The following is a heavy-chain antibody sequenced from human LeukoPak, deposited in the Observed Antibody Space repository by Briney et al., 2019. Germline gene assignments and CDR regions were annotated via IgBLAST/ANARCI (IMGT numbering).Heavy chain of an antibody. CDR1: GYTFTSYY. CDR3: ARTYSSSDEFDY. D-gene: IGHD6-13*01. J-gene: IGHJ4*02. V-gene: IGHV1-46*01. CDR2: INPSGGST. Sequence: ASVKVSCKASGYTFTSYYIHWVRQAPGQGLEWMGIINPSGGSTTYAQKFQGRVAMTRDTSTGKVYMEVSSLRSEDTAVYYCARTYSSSDEFDYWGQGTLVTVSS.